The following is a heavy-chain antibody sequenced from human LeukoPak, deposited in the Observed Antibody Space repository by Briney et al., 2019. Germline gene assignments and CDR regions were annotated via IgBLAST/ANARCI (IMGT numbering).Heavy chain of an antibody. CDR2: IIPILGIA. Sequence: ASVKVSCKASGGTFSSYAISWVRQAPGQGLEWMGRIIPILGIANYAQKFQGRVTITADKSTSTAYMELSSLRSEDTAVYYCARDAPATPGREFDYWGQGTLVTVSS. V-gene: IGHV1-69*04. CDR1: GGTFSSYA. CDR3: ARDAPATPGREFDY. D-gene: IGHD5-24*01. J-gene: IGHJ4*02.